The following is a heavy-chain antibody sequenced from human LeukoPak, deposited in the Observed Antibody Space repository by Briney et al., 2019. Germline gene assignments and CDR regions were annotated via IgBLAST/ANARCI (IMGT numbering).Heavy chain of an antibody. CDR2: IYYSGST. V-gene: IGHV4-61*01. CDR3: ARGLGEFDP. J-gene: IGHJ5*02. D-gene: IGHD3-10*01. CDR1: GGSVSSGSYY. Sequence: SQTLSLTCTVSGGSVSSGSYYWSWIRQPPGKGLEWIGYIYYSGSTNYNPSLKSRVTISVDTSKNQFSLKLSSVTAADTAVYYCARGLGEFDPWGQGTLVTVSS.